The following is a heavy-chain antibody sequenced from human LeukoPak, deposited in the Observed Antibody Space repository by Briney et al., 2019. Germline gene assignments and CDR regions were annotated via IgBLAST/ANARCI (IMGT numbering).Heavy chain of an antibody. Sequence: ASVKVSCKASGYTFTGYYMHWVRQAPGQGLEWMGRINPNSGGANYAQKFQGRVTITRDTSISTAYMDLSRLRSDDTAVDYCARVGVAVVAAEADYWGQGTLVTVSS. J-gene: IGHJ4*02. V-gene: IGHV1-2*06. CDR2: INPNSGGA. D-gene: IGHD2-15*01. CDR1: GYTFTGYY. CDR3: ARVGVAVVAAEADY.